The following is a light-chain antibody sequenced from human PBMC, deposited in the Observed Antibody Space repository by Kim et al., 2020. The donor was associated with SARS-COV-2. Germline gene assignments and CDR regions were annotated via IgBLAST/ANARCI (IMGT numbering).Light chain of an antibody. CDR3: QVWDSSSDHPENV. CDR2: YDS. J-gene: IGLJ1*01. V-gene: IGLV3-21*04. CDR1: NIGSKS. Sequence: GKTARITCGGNNIGSKSVHWYQQKPGQAPVLVIYYDSDRPSGIPERFSGSNSGNTATLTISRVEAGDEADYYCQVWDSSSDHPENVFGTGTKVTVL.